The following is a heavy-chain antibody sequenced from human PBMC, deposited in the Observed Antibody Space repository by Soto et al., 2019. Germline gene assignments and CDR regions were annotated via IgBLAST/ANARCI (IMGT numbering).Heavy chain of an antibody. CDR1: GGSFSGYY. CDR3: ARPFIDGYNWNHASNWFDP. CDR2: INHSGST. D-gene: IGHD1-20*01. Sequence: SETLSLTCAVYGGSFSGYYWSWIRQPPGKGLEWIGEINHSGSTNYNPSLKSRVTISVDTSTSTAYMELSSLRSEDTAVYYCARPFIDGYNWNHASNWFDPWGQGTLVTVSS. V-gene: IGHV4-34*01. J-gene: IGHJ5*02.